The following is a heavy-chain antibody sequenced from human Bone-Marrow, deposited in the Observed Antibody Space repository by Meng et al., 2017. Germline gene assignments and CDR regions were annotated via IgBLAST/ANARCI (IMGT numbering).Heavy chain of an antibody. J-gene: IGHJ3*02. CDR3: ARPAPGRAVAASHDAFDI. V-gene: IGHV1-69*13. CDR2: IIPTFGTA. D-gene: IGHD6-19*01. CDR1: GGTFSSYA. Sequence: SVKVSCKASGGTFSSYAISWVRQAPGQGLEWMGGIIPTFGTANYAQKFQGRVTITADESTSTAYMELSSLRSEDTAVYYCARPAPGRAVAASHDAFDIWGQGTMVTVSS.